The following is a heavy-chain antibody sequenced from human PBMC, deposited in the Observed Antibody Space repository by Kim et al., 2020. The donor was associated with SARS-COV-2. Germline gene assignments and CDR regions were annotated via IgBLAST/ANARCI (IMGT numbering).Heavy chain of an antibody. CDR2: ISYDANHK. CDR1: GFTFSSYG. Sequence: GGSLRLSCAASGFTFSSYGMHWVRQAPGKGLEWVAVISYDANHKNYADSVRGRFTISRDNSKNTLFRQMDSLRAEDTAVYYCAKRPAAAGSYFDYWGQGTLVTVSS. D-gene: IGHD6-13*01. J-gene: IGHJ4*02. CDR3: AKRPAAAGSYFDY. V-gene: IGHV3-30*18.